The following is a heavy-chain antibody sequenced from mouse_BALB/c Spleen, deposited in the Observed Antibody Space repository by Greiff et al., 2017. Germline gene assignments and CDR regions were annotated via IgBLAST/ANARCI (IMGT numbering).Heavy chain of an antibody. Sequence: EVKLMESGGGLVKPGGSLKLSCAASGFTFSSYTMSWVRQTPEKRLEWVATISSGGGNTYYPDSVKGRFTISRDNAKNNLYLQMSSLRSEDTALYYCARYGNYYFDYGGQGTTLTVSS. CDR2: ISSGGGNT. D-gene: IGHD2-1*01. CDR3: ARYGNYYFDY. CDR1: GFTFSSYT. V-gene: IGHV5-9*03. J-gene: IGHJ2*01.